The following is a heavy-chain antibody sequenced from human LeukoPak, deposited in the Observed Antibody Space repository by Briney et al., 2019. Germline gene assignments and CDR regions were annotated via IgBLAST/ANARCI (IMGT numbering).Heavy chain of an antibody. D-gene: IGHD2-8*02. V-gene: IGHV3-9*01. CDR1: GFSFSDSA. CDR2: VGVTNDYV. Sequence: GGSLRLSCAASGFSFSDSAMHWVRQAPGKGLEWVSGVGVTNDYVAYADSVKGRFPISRDNAKNSLYLQMNSLRAEDTALYHCVKAGTGYCTGGKCYRPFDFWGQGALVTVSS. J-gene: IGHJ4*02. CDR3: VKAGTGYCTGGKCYRPFDF.